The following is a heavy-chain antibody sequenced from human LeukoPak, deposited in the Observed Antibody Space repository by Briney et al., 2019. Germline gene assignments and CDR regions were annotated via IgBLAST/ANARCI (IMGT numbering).Heavy chain of an antibody. CDR1: GFTFSDYY. Sequence: GGSLRLSCAASGFTFSDYYMSWIRQAPGKGLEWASYISSSSSYTNYADSVKGRFTISRDNAKNSLYLQMNSLRAEDTAVYYCARVRLNDILTGYYTGAYYFDYWGQGTLVTVSS. V-gene: IGHV3-11*06. CDR3: ARVRLNDILTGYYTGAYYFDY. D-gene: IGHD3-9*01. CDR2: ISSSSSYT. J-gene: IGHJ4*02.